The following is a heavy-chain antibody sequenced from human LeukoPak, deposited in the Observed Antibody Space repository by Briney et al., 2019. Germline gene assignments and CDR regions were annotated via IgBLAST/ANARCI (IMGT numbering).Heavy chain of an antibody. D-gene: IGHD2-2*01. J-gene: IGHJ5*02. CDR1: GGSISSSSYY. Sequence: PSETLSLTCTVSGGSISSSSYYWGWIRQPPGKGLEWIGSIYYSGSTYYNPSLKSRVTISVDTSENQFSLKLSSVTAADTAVYYCARHAIVVVPAAMGGWFDPWGQGTLVTVSS. CDR3: ARHAIVVVPAAMGGWFDP. CDR2: IYYSGST. V-gene: IGHV4-39*01.